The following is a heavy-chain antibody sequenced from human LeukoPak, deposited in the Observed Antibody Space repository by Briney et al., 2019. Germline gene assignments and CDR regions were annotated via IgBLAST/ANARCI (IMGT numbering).Heavy chain of an antibody. CDR3: AKYYYDSSGYYYYYYYMDV. CDR1: GFTFSSYA. CDR2: ISGSGGST. V-gene: IGHV3-23*01. J-gene: IGHJ6*03. D-gene: IGHD3-22*01. Sequence: SCKASGFTFSSYAMSWVRQAPGKGLEWVSAISGSGGSTYYADSVKGRFTISRDNSKNTLYLQMNSLRAEDTAVYYCAKYYYDSSGYYYYYYYMDVWGKGTTVTVSS.